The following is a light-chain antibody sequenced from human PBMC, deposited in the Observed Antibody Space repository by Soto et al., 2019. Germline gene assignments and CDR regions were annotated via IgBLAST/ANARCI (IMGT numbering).Light chain of an antibody. J-gene: IGKJ1*01. CDR3: HQRSNWPLT. Sequence: EIVLTQSPATLSLSPGERATLSCRASQSVSSYLAWYQQKPGQAPRLLIYDASNRATGIPARFSGSGSGTDFTLTISSLEPEDFAVYYCHQRSNWPLTFDQGTKVDIK. CDR2: DAS. CDR1: QSVSSY. V-gene: IGKV3-11*01.